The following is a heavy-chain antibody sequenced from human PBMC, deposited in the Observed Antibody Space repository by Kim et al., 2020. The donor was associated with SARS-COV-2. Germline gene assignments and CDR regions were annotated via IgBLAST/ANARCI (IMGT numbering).Heavy chain of an antibody. CDR1: GGTFSSYA. D-gene: IGHD2-2*02. V-gene: IGHV1-69*13. CDR2: IIPIFGTA. Sequence: SVKVSCKASGGTFSSYAISWVRQAPGQGLEWMGGIIPIFGTANYAQKFQGRVTITADESTSTAYMELSSLRSEDTAVYYCARGKKPRYCSSTSCYIHLNWFDPWGQGTLVTVSS. CDR3: ARGKKPRYCSSTSCYIHLNWFDP. J-gene: IGHJ5*02.